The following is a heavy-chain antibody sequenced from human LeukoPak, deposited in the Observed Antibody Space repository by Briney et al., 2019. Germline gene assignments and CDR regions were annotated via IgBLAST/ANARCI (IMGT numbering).Heavy chain of an antibody. J-gene: IGHJ3*01. D-gene: IGHD4/OR15-4a*01. CDR3: ARYGGNAFDV. V-gene: IGHV3-33*05. CDR1: GFTFTTYG. CDR2: IASNGGSE. Sequence: GGSLRLSCAASGFTFTTYGLHWVRQAPGKGLEWVAAIASNGGSEYYADSVKGRFTISRDNSKNTLYLQMNSLRAEDTALYYCARYGGNAFDVWGQGTMVTVSS.